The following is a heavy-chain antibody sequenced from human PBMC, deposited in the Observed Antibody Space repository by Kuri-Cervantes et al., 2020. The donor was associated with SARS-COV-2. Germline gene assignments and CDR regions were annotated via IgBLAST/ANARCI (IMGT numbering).Heavy chain of an antibody. CDR3: ARDPPPRIAAAGLHYYYYGMDV. D-gene: IGHD6-13*01. CDR2: INPSGGST. V-gene: IGHV1-46*01. CDR1: GYTFTSYY. J-gene: IGHJ6*02. Sequence: ASVKVSCKASGYTFTSYYMHWVRQAPGQGLEWMGIINPSGGSTSYAQKFQGRVTMTRDTSTSTVYMELSSLRSEDTAVYYCARDPPPRIAAAGLHYYYYGMDVWGQGTTVTVSS.